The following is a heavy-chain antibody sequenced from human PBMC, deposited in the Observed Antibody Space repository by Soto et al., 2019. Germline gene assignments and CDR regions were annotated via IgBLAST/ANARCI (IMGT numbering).Heavy chain of an antibody. J-gene: IGHJ5*02. CDR3: ATVSRLYFDSSTSSPYAS. V-gene: IGHV3-21*01. CDR1: GFDFSTYA. Sequence: GWRRRPCPASGFDFSTYAMCWVRQAPGKGLEWVASSSSGSGFVYYAASVKGRFTVSRDNATNSLCLRMNHLTAEDTAVYFCATVSRLYFDSSTSSPYASWGQGT. CDR2: SSSGSGFV. D-gene: IGHD3-22*01.